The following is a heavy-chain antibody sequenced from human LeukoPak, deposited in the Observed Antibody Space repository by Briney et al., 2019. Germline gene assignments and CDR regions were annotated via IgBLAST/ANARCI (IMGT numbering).Heavy chain of an antibody. D-gene: IGHD6-19*01. J-gene: IGHJ4*02. V-gene: IGHV3-7*01. Sequence: GGSLRLSCEASGLTFSRDWMGWVRQAPGKGLEWVANIRQDGGETYYGDSVKGRFIISRDNAKNSLFLQMNRLRAEDTAVYYCAKGTGYSSGWYGPFDYWGQGTLVTVSS. CDR3: AKGTGYSSGWYGPFDY. CDR1: GLTFSRDW. CDR2: IRQDGGET.